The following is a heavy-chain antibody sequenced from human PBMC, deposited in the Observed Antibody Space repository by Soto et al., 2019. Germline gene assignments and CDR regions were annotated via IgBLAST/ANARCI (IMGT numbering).Heavy chain of an antibody. D-gene: IGHD2-15*01. V-gene: IGHV3-33*01. J-gene: IGHJ6*02. Sequence: PGGSLRLSCAASGFTFSSYGMHWVRQAPGKGLEWVAVIWYDGSNKYYADSVKGRFTISRDNSKNTLYLQMNSLRAEDTAVYYYARDGILSGRYYYYGMDVWGQGTTVTISS. CDR3: ARDGILSGRYYYYGMDV. CDR2: IWYDGSNK. CDR1: GFTFSSYG.